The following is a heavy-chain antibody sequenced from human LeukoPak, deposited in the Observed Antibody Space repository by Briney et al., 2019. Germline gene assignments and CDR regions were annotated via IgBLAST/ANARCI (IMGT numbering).Heavy chain of an antibody. J-gene: IGHJ3*02. CDR1: GGTFSSNT. V-gene: IGHV1-69*13. CDR3: ARVWCSGGSCYSSRGAFDI. Sequence: SVKVSCKASGGTFSSNTISWVRQAPGQGLECMGGIIPMFGTANYAQKFQGRVTITADESTSTAYMELSSLRYEDTAVYYCARVWCSGGSCYSSRGAFDIWGQGTMVTVSS. CDR2: IIPMFGTA. D-gene: IGHD2-15*01.